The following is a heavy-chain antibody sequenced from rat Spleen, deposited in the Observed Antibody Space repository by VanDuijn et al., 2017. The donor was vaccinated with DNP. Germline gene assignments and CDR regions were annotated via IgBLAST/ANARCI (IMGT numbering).Heavy chain of an antibody. CDR2: IYNSGGST. V-gene: IGHV5-31*01. Sequence: EVQLVESGGDLVQPGRSLKLSCVASGLTFNNYWMAWIRPVPGKGLEWVASIYNSGGSTYYPDSVKGRFTISRDNAKSTLYLQMDSLRSADTATYYCARRGTYYEWGQGVMVTVSS. CDR1: GLTFNNYW. J-gene: IGHJ2*01. CDR3: ARRGTYYE. D-gene: IGHD1-6*01.